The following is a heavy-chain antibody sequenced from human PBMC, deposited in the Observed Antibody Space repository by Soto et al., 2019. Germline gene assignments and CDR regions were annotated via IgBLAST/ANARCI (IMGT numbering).Heavy chain of an antibody. V-gene: IGHV3-15*07. CDR2: IKSEGSGGTT. J-gene: IGHJ4*02. Sequence: EVQLVESGGGLVKPGWSLRLSCEASGCSFSNAWMKWVRQAPGKGLEWVGRIKSEGSGGTTDHAAAVKGRFIISRDDSKNMLFLQMDSLIAEDSAVYYSAYYRDTSARHVDFWGQGTLVTVSS. D-gene: IGHD3-22*01. CDR3: AYYRDTSARHVDF. CDR1: GCSFSNAW.